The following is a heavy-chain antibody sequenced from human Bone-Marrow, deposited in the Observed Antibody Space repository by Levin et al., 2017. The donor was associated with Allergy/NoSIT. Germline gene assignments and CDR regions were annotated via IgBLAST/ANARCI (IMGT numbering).Heavy chain of an antibody. Sequence: SETLSLTCTVSGGSISSYYWSWIRQPAGKGLEWIGRIYTSGSTNYNPSLKSRVTMSVDTSKNQFSLKLSSVTAADTAVYYCARETLLYSSSVNWFDPWGQGTLVTVSS. CDR2: IYTSGST. J-gene: IGHJ5*02. CDR3: ARETLLYSSSVNWFDP. D-gene: IGHD6-6*01. CDR1: GGSISSYY. V-gene: IGHV4-4*07.